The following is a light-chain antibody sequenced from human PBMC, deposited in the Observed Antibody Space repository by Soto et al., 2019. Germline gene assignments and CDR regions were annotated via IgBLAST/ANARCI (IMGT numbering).Light chain of an antibody. Sequence: EIVLTQSPATLSLSPGERATLSCRASQSVSAGSLAWYQQKPGQAPRLVISDASSRAAGIPDRFSGSGSGTDFTLAISRLEPEDFAVYYCQHYDGSPPRYTFGQGTKLEIK. J-gene: IGKJ2*01. CDR3: QHYDGSPPRYT. V-gene: IGKV3-20*01. CDR2: DAS. CDR1: QSVSAGS.